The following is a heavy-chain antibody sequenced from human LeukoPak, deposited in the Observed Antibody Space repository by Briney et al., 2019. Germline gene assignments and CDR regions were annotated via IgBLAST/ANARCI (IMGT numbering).Heavy chain of an antibody. V-gene: IGHV3-20*04. CDR1: GFTFGDYG. CDR3: ARSNKDYYVSYYLDV. J-gene: IGHJ6*03. Sequence: PGGSLRLSCAASGFTFGDYGMSWVRQAPGKGLEWVSGVNRNGDSTGYADSVKGRFTISRDNAGNSLYLQMNSLRAEDTALYYCARSNKDYYVSYYLDVWAKGTTVTVSS. CDR2: VNRNGDST.